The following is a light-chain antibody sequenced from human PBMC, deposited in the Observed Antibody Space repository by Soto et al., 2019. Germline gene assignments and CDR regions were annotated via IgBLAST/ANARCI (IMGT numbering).Light chain of an antibody. J-gene: IGKJ1*01. CDR3: LQNNRYPWT. CDR2: AAS. V-gene: IGKV1-17*03. Sequence: DIQMTQSPSAMSASVGERVTITFRARQDISDFLAWFQQKPGEVPTRIIYAASSLESGVASRFSGSGSGTEFTLTISSLQPEDFATYYCLQNNRYPWTFGQGPKVDIK. CDR1: QDISDF.